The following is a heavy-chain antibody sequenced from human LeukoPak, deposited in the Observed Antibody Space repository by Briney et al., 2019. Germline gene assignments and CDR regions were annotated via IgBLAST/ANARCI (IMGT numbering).Heavy chain of an antibody. V-gene: IGHV4-39*07. J-gene: IGHJ4*02. CDR3: AREAFGVFGVVKPIHY. CDR1: GDSIRRSSEY. Sequence: SETLSLTCTVAGDSIRRSSEYWAWIRQAPGKGLEWIGTIYYSGTTYYSPSLKSRVTFYVDTSKNQFSLKLTSVTAADTAVYYCAREAFGVFGVVKPIHYWGQGILVTVSA. CDR2: IYYSGTT. D-gene: IGHD3-3*01.